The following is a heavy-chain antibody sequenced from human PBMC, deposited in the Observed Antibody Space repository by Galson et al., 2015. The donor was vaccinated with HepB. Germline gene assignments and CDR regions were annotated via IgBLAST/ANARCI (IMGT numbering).Heavy chain of an antibody. V-gene: IGHV3-33*06. J-gene: IGHJ4*02. Sequence: SLRLSCAASGFIFINYGMHWVRQAPGKGLEWAAVIWYDGSNKYYRDSVKGRFTISRDNSKSTVYLQMNSLRAEDTAVYYCAKDYSKAVDYWGQGTLVTVSS. CDR1: GFIFINYG. CDR2: IWYDGSNK. CDR3: AKDYSKAVDY. D-gene: IGHD4-11*01.